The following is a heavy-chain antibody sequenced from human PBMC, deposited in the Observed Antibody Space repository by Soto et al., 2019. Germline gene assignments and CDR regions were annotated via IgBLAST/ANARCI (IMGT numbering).Heavy chain of an antibody. Sequence: PSKTLSLTCTDSVGSISYYWSWILQPAGKGLEWIGRIYTSGSTNYNPSLKSRVTMSIDTSKNQFSLKLTSVTAADTAVYFCARGIVDFWSGRHYFDYWGQGTLVTVSS. CDR2: IYTSGST. CDR3: ARGIVDFWSGRHYFDY. J-gene: IGHJ4*02. CDR1: VGSISYY. D-gene: IGHD3-3*01. V-gene: IGHV4-4*07.